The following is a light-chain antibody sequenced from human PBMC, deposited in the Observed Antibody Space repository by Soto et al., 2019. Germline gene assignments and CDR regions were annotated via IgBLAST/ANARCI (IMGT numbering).Light chain of an antibody. CDR2: RNT. Sequence: QSVLTQPPSVSGAPGQRVTISCTGSSSNIGAGHDVQWYQQLPGTAPKLLIFRNTNRPSGVPDRFSGSKSGASASLAITGLQAEDEADYFCQSYDSGLPGTVAFGGGTKLTVL. CDR3: QSYDSGLPGTVA. V-gene: IGLV1-40*01. J-gene: IGLJ2*01. CDR1: SSNIGAGHD.